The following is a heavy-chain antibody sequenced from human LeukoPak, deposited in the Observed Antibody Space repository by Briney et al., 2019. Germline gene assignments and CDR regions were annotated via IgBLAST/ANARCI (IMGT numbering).Heavy chain of an antibody. V-gene: IGHV3-21*01. CDR2: ISSSSSYI. D-gene: IGHD3-22*01. CDR1: GFTFSSYS. CDR3: ARDPHPLAEYDSSGNYFDY. Sequence: GGSLRLSCAASGFTFSSYSMNWVRQAPGKGLEWVSSISSSSSYIYYADSVKGRFTISRGNSKNTLYLQMNSLRAEDTAVYYCARDPHPLAEYDSSGNYFDYWGQGTLVTVSS. J-gene: IGHJ4*02.